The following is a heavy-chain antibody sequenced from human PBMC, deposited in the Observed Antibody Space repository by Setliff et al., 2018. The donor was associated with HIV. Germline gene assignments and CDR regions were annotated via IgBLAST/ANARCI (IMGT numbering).Heavy chain of an antibody. CDR1: GFSLTTSGVG. J-gene: IGHJ3*02. CDR3: AHRLATMIEGDAFDI. V-gene: IGHV2-5*02. CDR2: IYWDDDK. Sequence: SGPTLVNPTQTLTLTCTFSGFSLTTSGVGVGWIRQPPEMALEWLALIYWDDDKRYNPSLKSRLTITKDTSKNQVILTMTNMDPLEAGTYYCAHRLATMIEGDAFDIWGQGTMVTVSS. D-gene: IGHD5-12*01.